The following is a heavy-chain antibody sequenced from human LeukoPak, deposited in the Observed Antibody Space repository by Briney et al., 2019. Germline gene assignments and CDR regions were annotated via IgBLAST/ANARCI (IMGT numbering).Heavy chain of an antibody. CDR3: AKGRVDFWSGYYHDY. D-gene: IGHD3-3*01. V-gene: IGHV3-23*01. CDR2: ISGSGGRT. J-gene: IGHJ4*02. Sequence: SGESLRLSCAASGFTFSNYAMNWVRQAPGKGLEWVSSISGSGGRTYYTDSVKGRFTISRDNSQDTLYLQMNSLRGEDTAVYYCAKGRVDFWSGYYHDYWGQGTLVTVSA. CDR1: GFTFSNYA.